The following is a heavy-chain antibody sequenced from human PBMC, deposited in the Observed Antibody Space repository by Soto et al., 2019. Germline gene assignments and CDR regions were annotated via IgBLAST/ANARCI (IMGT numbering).Heavy chain of an antibody. CDR2: ISAYNGNT. CDR1: GYTFTSYG. D-gene: IGHD6-19*01. J-gene: IGHJ4*02. CDR3: ARGPQQWLDYYFDY. Sequence: ASVKVSCKASGYTFTSYGISWVRQAPGQGLEWMGWISAYNGNTNYAQKLQGRVTMTTDTSTSTAYMELRSLRSADTAVYYCARGPQQWLDYYFDYWGQGTLVTVSS. V-gene: IGHV1-18*01.